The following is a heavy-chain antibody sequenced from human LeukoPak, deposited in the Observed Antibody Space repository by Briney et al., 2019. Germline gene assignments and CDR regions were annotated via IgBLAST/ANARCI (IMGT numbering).Heavy chain of an antibody. V-gene: IGHV1-2*02. CDR2: INPNSGGT. D-gene: IGHD1-26*01. CDR3: ARGTLSGAQVPYKYGMDV. J-gene: IGHJ6*02. Sequence: GASVKVSCKASGYTFTGYYMHWVRQAPGQGPEWMGWINPNSGGTNYAQKFQGRVTMTRDTSISTAYMELSRLRSEDTAVYYCARGTLSGAQVPYKYGMDVWGQGTTVTVSS. CDR1: GYTFTGYY.